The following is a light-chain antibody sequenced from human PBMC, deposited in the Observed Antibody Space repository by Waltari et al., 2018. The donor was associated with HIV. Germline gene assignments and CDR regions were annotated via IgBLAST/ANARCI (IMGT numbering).Light chain of an antibody. CDR2: GAS. J-gene: IGKJ5*01. Sequence: EKVMTQSPATLSVSPGERATLSCRASQSVSSNLAWYQQKPGQAPRLLIYGASTRATGIPARFSATGSGTEFSLTISSLQSEDFVVYYCQQYNNWPITFGQGTRLEIK. V-gene: IGKV3-15*01. CDR1: QSVSSN. CDR3: QQYNNWPIT.